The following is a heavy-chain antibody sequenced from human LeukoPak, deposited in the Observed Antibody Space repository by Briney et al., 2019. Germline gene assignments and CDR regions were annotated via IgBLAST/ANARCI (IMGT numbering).Heavy chain of an antibody. CDR1: GFTFNAYG. Sequence: GGSLRLSCAASGFTFNAYGMHWVRQAPGKGLEWVATIKQGGSEKYYVDSVKGRFTISRDNAKNSLYLQMNSLRAEDTAVYYCARVIAAAGTWWFDPWGQGTLVTVSS. CDR3: ARVIAAAGTWWFDP. J-gene: IGHJ5*02. D-gene: IGHD6-13*01. V-gene: IGHV3-7*04. CDR2: IKQGGSEK.